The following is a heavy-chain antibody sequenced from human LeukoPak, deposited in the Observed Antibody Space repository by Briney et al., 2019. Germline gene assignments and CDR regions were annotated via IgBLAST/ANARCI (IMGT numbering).Heavy chain of an antibody. D-gene: IGHD5-18*01. CDR1: GFTFSSYW. V-gene: IGHV3-7*01. Sequence: GGSLRLSCAAFGFTFSSYWMSWVRQAPGKGLEWVANIKQDGSEKYYVDSVKGRFTISRDNAKNSLYLQMNSLRAEDTAVYYCAREDSYGLFDYWGQGTLVTVSS. CDR3: AREDSYGLFDY. CDR2: IKQDGSEK. J-gene: IGHJ4*02.